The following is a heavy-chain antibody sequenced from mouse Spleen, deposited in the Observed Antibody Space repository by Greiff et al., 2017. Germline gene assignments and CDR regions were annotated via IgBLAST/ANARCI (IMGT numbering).Heavy chain of an antibody. J-gene: IGHJ2*01. V-gene: IGHV1-59*01. CDR1: GYTFTSYW. Sequence: QVQLQQPGAELVRPGTSVKLSCKASGYTFTSYWMHWVKQRPGQGLEWIGVIDPSDSYTNYNQKFKGKATLTVDTSSSTAYMQLSSLTSEDSAVYYCARGRATVVPWGQGTTLTVSS. CDR3: ARGRATVVP. D-gene: IGHD1-1*01. CDR2: IDPSDSYT.